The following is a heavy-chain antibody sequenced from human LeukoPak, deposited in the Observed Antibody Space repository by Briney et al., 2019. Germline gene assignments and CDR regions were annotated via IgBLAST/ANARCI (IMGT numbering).Heavy chain of an antibody. CDR2: ISYDGSNK. CDR3: AKSAGYNWGFH. V-gene: IGHV3-30*18. D-gene: IGHD5-24*01. Sequence: PGGSLRLSCAASGITFRSYGMHWVCQAPGKGLEWVALISYDGSNKYYADSVKGRFTISRDNSKNTLYLQMSSLRAEDTAVYYCAKSAGYNWGFHWGQGTLVTVSS. J-gene: IGHJ4*02. CDR1: GITFRSYG.